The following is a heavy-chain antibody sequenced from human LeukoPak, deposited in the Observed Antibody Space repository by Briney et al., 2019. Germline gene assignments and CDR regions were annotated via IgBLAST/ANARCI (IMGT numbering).Heavy chain of an antibody. J-gene: IGHJ5*02. V-gene: IGHV4-39*02. D-gene: IGHD3-22*01. Sequence: SETLSLTCTVSGGSISNNYYYWGWIRQPPGKGLEWTGSIYYSGSTYYNPSLKSRVTISVDTSKNQFSLKLRSVTAADTAVYYCARDGIFTYYYDSSGSHWFDPWGQGTLVTVSS. CDR3: ARDGIFTYYYDSSGSHWFDP. CDR1: GGSISNNYYY. CDR2: IYYSGST.